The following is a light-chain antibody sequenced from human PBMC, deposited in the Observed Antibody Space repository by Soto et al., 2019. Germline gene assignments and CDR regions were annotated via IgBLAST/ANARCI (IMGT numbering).Light chain of an antibody. Sequence: EIVLTQSPGTLSLSLGERATLSCRATQSVSSSYLAWYQQKPGQAPRLLIYGASSRATGIPDRFSGSGSGTDFTLTISRLEPEDFAVYYCQQYGRSPGTFGQGTKVEI. CDR2: GAS. CDR3: QQYGRSPGT. CDR1: QSVSSSY. V-gene: IGKV3-20*01. J-gene: IGKJ1*01.